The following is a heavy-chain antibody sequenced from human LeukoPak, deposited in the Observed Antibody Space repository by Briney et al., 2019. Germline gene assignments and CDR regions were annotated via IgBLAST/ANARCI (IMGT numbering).Heavy chain of an antibody. D-gene: IGHD2-15*01. CDR1: GCSISSNNW. CDR2: IYHSGST. J-gene: IGHJ4*02. Sequence: SETLSLTCTVSGCSISSNNWWSWVRQPPGKELEWIGEIYHSGSTNYNPSLKSRVTISVDKSKNQFSLKLSSVTAADTAVYYCASNGYYSQDYWGQGTPVTVSS. CDR3: ASNGYYSQDY. V-gene: IGHV4-4*02.